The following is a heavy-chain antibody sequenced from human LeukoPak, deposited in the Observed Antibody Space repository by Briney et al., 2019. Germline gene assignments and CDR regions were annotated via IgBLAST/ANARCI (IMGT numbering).Heavy chain of an antibody. V-gene: IGHV3-30*18. CDR3: AKSPGVLLWFGSFDY. J-gene: IGHJ4*02. Sequence: HSGGSLRLSCAASGFTFSNYGMHWVRQAPGKGLEWVAIISYDGSNKFYGDSVKGRFTISRDNSKSTVYLQMNSLRPEDTAVYYCAKSPGVLLWFGSFDYWGQGTLVTVSS. CDR2: ISYDGSNK. D-gene: IGHD3-10*01. CDR1: GFTFSNYG.